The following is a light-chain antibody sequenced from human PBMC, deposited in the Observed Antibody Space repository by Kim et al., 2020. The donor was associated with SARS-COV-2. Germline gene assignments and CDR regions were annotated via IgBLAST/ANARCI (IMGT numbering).Light chain of an antibody. CDR1: SLRTYY. Sequence: SSELTQDPAVSVALGQTVRITCQGDSLRTYYASWYQQKPGQAPILVIYGKNNRPSGIPDRFSGSSSGNTASLTVTGAQEEDEADYYCNSRDNSDDHVVFGGGTQLTVL. CDR3: NSRDNSDDHVV. J-gene: IGLJ2*01. CDR2: GKN. V-gene: IGLV3-19*01.